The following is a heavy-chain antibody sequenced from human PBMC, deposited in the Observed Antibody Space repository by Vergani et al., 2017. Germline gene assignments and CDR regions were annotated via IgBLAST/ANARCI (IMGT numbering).Heavy chain of an antibody. CDR2: INPSGGHT. V-gene: IGHV1-46*03. Sequence: QVQLVQSGAEVKKPGASVKVSCKASGYTFTSYYMHWVRQAPGQGLEWMGIINPSGGHTNYAQKFQGRVTMTRDTSTSKVYMELSSLRSEDTAIYYCARGDYGILTGYRYWGQGTLVTVSA. CDR1: GYTFTSYY. J-gene: IGHJ4*02. CDR3: ARGDYGILTGYRY. D-gene: IGHD3-9*01.